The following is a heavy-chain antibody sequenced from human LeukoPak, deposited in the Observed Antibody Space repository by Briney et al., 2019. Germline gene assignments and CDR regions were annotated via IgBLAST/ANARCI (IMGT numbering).Heavy chain of an antibody. CDR3: ARGISGEWELGTDY. Sequence: SETLSLTCTVSGGSISSSSYYWGWIRQPPGKGLEWIGSIYYSGSTYYNPSLKSRVTISVDTSKNQFSLKLSSVTAADTAVYYCARGISGEWELGTDYWGQGTLVTVPS. CDR1: GGSISSSSYY. J-gene: IGHJ4*02. D-gene: IGHD1-26*01. CDR2: IYYSGST. V-gene: IGHV4-39*01.